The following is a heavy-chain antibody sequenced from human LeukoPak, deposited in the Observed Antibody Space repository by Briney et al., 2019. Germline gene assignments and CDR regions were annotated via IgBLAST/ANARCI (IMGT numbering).Heavy chain of an antibody. D-gene: IGHD2-8*01. V-gene: IGHV4-34*01. Sequence: SETLSLTCAVYGGSFSGYYWSWIRQPPGKGLEWIGEINHSGSTNYNPSLKSRVTISVDTSKNQFSLKLSSVTAADTAVYYCARDNGYLDYWGQGTLVTVSS. CDR2: INHSGST. CDR3: ARDNGYLDY. CDR1: GGSFSGYY. J-gene: IGHJ4*02.